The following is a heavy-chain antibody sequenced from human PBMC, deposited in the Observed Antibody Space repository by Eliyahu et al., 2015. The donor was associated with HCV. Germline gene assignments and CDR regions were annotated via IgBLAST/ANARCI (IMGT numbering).Heavy chain of an antibody. J-gene: IGHJ3*02. D-gene: IGHD3-22*01. CDR2: IYYSGST. CDR1: GGSXXSYY. CDR3: ASTYDSTSWYAFDI. Sequence: QVQLQESGPGLVKPSETLSLTCTVSGGSXXSYYWSWIRQPPGXGLEWIGYIYYSGSTNYNPSLKSRVTISVDTSKNQFSLKLSSVTAADTAVYYCASTYDSTSWYAFDIWGQGTMVTVSS. V-gene: IGHV4-59*01.